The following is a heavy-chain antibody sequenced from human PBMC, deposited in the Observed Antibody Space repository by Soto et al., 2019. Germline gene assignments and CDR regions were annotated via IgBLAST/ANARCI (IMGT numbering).Heavy chain of an antibody. J-gene: IGHJ6*02. CDR2: IVPAFGTP. CDR1: GGTFSNYA. CDR3: ARGATIFGVAAYSYYQMEV. D-gene: IGHD3-3*01. Sequence: QVQLVQSGAEVKKPGSSVKVSCRASGGTFSNYAISWVRQAPGQGLEWMGGIVPAFGTPNYAQNLQGRNTIPTDDSTTTVDMDLSSLRSEETAVYYCARGATIFGVAAYSYYQMEVWGQGTTVTVSS. V-gene: IGHV1-69*01.